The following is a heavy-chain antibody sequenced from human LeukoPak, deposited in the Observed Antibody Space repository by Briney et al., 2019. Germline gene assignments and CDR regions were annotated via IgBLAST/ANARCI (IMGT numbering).Heavy chain of an antibody. CDR2: MNQDGSEK. Sequence: GGSLRLSCAGSGFIFNDYWIDWVRQAPGKGLEWVANMNQDGSEKSYLESVRGRFTISRANGKNSLYLQMNSLRAEDTAVYYCAKDFGGDCSSTSCYTEFDYWGQGTLVTVSS. CDR1: GFIFNDYW. D-gene: IGHD2-2*02. CDR3: AKDFGGDCSSTSCYTEFDY. J-gene: IGHJ4*02. V-gene: IGHV3-7*03.